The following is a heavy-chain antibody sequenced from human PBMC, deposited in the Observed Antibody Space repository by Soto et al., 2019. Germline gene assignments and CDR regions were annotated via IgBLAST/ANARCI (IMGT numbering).Heavy chain of an antibody. Sequence: QVQLVGSGGGLVKPGGSLRLSCAASGFTSTDYYMNWIPRAPGKGLEWVSHISTTGNNIHYADSVKGRFTTYRDNAKNFPFLQMKVLRAEGTAVYYFGRCPGHLPGDGFDVWGQGTMVVVSS. CDR2: ISTTGNNI. D-gene: IGHD3-3*02. CDR1: GFTSTDYY. CDR3: GRCPGHLPGDGFDV. J-gene: IGHJ3*01. V-gene: IGHV3-11*01.